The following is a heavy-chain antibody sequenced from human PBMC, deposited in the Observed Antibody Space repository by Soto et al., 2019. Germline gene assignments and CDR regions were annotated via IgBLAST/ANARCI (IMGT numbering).Heavy chain of an antibody. CDR2: IYYSGST. Sequence: SETLSLTCTVSGGSSSSYHWSWIRQPPGKGLEWIGYIYYSGSTNYNPSLKSRVTMSVDTSKNLFSLKLSSVTAADTAVYYCARHYAGGRDWYFDLWGRGTLVTVSS. CDR1: GGSSSSYH. CDR3: ARHYAGGRDWYFDL. J-gene: IGHJ2*01. D-gene: IGHD3-16*01. V-gene: IGHV4-59*08.